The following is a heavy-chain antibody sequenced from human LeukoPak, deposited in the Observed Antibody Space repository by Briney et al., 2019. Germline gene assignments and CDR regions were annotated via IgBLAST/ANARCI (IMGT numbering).Heavy chain of an antibody. D-gene: IGHD3-9*01. Sequence: GGSLRLSCGASGFDFSASAMHWVRQAPGKGLEWVSAISGSGGGTYYADSVKGRFTISRDNSKNTLYLQMNSLRAEDTAVYYCAKDTPYYDILTGYDYWGQGTLVTVSS. CDR1: GFDFSASA. J-gene: IGHJ4*02. V-gene: IGHV3-23*01. CDR3: AKDTPYYDILTGYDY. CDR2: ISGSGGGT.